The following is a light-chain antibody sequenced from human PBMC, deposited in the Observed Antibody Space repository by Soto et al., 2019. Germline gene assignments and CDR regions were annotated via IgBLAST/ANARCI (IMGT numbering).Light chain of an antibody. CDR1: SGKIASNY. V-gene: IGLV6-57*01. CDR2: EDN. CDR3: QSYDSYDHVWV. J-gene: IGLJ3*02. Sequence: NFMLTQPQSVSPSPGKTLTFSSTGTSGKIASNYVQWYHQPPGSSPPNVIYEDNRRPSGIPDRFSGSIDTSSTSASLTISGLRTEDEAIYYCQSYDSYDHVWVFGGGTKLTVL.